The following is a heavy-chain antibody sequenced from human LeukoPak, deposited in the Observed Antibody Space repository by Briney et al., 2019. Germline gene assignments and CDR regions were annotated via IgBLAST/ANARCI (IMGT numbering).Heavy chain of an antibody. V-gene: IGHV3-30-3*01. CDR1: GFTFSNYR. Sequence: RGSLRLSCAASGFTFSNYRMHWLRQTPGKGLEWVAVVSYDGTKKDYADSVKGRFTISRDNSKNTLYLQMNSLRGEDTAVYYCAMLDYGDLISFDFWGQGTLVTVSS. J-gene: IGHJ4*02. D-gene: IGHD4-17*01. CDR3: AMLDYGDLISFDF. CDR2: VSYDGTKK.